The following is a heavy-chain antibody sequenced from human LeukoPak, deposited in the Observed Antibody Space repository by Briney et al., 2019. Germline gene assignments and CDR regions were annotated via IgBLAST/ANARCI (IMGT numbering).Heavy chain of an antibody. V-gene: IGHV3-53*01. CDR3: AGGIATAGLYFQH. Sequence: GGSLRLSCAASGSSFSSYWMTWVRQAPGKGLEWVSVIYSGGSTYYADSVKGRFTISRDSSKNMLYLQMNSLRAEDTAVYYCAGGIATAGLYFQHWGRGTLVTVSS. CDR1: GSSFSSYW. J-gene: IGHJ1*01. D-gene: IGHD6-13*01. CDR2: IYSGGST.